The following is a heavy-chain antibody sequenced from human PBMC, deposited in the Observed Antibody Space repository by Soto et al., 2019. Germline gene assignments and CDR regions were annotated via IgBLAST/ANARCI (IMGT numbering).Heavy chain of an antibody. D-gene: IGHD3-9*01. CDR1: GYTLTELS. CDR2: FDPEDGET. Sequence: GASVKVSCKVYGYTLTELSMHWVRQAPGKGLEWMGGFDPEDGETIYAQKFQGRVTMTEDTSTDTAYMELSSLRSEDTAVYYCATGVLDDILTGYHRTRFDYWGQGTLVTVSS. CDR3: ATGVLDDILTGYHRTRFDY. J-gene: IGHJ4*02. V-gene: IGHV1-24*01.